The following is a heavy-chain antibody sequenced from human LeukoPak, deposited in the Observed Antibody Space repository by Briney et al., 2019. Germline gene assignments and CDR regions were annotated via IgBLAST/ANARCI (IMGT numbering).Heavy chain of an antibody. CDR3: ARAVAVDLYYFDY. Sequence: GRSLRLSCAVSGFTFSSYSMNWVRQAPGKGLEWVSSISSSSSYIYYADSVKGRFTISRDNAKNSLYLQMNSLRAEDTAVYYCARAVAVDLYYFDYWGQGTLVTVSS. CDR2: ISSSSSYI. CDR1: GFTFSSYS. J-gene: IGHJ4*02. D-gene: IGHD2-15*01. V-gene: IGHV3-21*01.